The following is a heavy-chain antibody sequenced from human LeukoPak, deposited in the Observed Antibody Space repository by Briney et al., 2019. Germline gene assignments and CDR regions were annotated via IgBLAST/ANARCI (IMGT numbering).Heavy chain of an antibody. D-gene: IGHD3-22*01. CDR1: GFIVSSKY. V-gene: IGHV3-53*01. Sequence: GGSLRLSCAASGFIVSSKYMSWVRQAPGKGLEWVSFLHGGGTTYYADSVKGRFTISRDNSKNTLYLQMKSLRAEDTAVYYCANHYYDSRGYFYFDYWGQGTLVTVSS. CDR3: ANHYYDSRGYFYFDY. CDR2: LHGGGTT. J-gene: IGHJ4*02.